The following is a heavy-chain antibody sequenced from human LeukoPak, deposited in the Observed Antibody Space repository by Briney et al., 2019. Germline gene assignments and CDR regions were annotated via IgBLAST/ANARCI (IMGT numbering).Heavy chain of an antibody. CDR2: ISYDGSNK. CDR1: GFTFSSYA. D-gene: IGHD2-2*01. J-gene: IGHJ6*04. Sequence: GRSLRLSCAASGFTFSSYAMHWVRQAPGKGLEWVAVISYDGSNKYYADSVKGRFTISRDNSKNTLYLQMSSLRAEDTAVYYCARERRVYCSSTSCPVGMDVWGKGTTVTVSS. V-gene: IGHV3-30*04. CDR3: ARERRVYCSSTSCPVGMDV.